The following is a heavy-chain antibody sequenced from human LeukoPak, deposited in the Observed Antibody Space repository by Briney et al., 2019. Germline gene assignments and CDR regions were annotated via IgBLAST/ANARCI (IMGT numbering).Heavy chain of an antibody. Sequence: GGSLRLSCAASGFTFSSYAMSWVRQAPGKGLEWVSGIRGSGGGAHYADSVKGRFTISRDNSKNTLYLQINSLRAEDTAVYYCAKQYGDSLRIPFDYWGQGTLVTVSS. CDR3: AKQYGDSLRIPFDY. CDR1: GFTFSSYA. J-gene: IGHJ4*02. CDR2: IRGSGGGA. D-gene: IGHD4-17*01. V-gene: IGHV3-23*01.